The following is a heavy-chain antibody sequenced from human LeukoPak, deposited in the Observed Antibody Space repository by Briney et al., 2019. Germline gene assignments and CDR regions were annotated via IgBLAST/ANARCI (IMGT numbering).Heavy chain of an antibody. CDR1: GYTFTGYY. V-gene: IGHV1-2*02. CDR2: INPNSGGT. Sequence: VSVKVSFKSSGYTFTGYYMHWVRQAPGQGLEWMGWINPNSGGTNYAQKFQGRVTMTRDTSISTAYMELSRLRSDDTAVYYCARGSRTTDWFDPWGQGTLVTVSS. D-gene: IGHD1-7*01. J-gene: IGHJ5*02. CDR3: ARGSRTTDWFDP.